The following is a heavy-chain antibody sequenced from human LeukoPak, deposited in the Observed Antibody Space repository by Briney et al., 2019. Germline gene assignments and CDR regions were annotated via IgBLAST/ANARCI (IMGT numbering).Heavy chain of an antibody. CDR3: ARESLLLKGYFDY. D-gene: IGHD2-15*01. Sequence: ASETLSLTCTVSGGSVSSGSYWSWIRQPPGKGLEWIGYIYYSGSTYYNPSLKSRVTISVDTSKNQFSLKLSSVTAADTAVYYCARESLLLKGYFDYWGQGTLVTVSS. V-gene: IGHV4-31*03. CDR1: GGSVSSGSY. J-gene: IGHJ4*02. CDR2: IYYSGST.